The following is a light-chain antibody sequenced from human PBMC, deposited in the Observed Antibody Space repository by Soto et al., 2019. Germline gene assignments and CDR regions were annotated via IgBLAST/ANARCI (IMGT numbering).Light chain of an antibody. J-gene: IGKJ3*01. CDR3: QQLNSFPPSFT. CDR2: GAS. V-gene: IGKV1-9*01. Sequence: DIQLTQSPSFLSASVGDRVTITCRASQGISSYLAWYQQRPGEPPALLIYGASTLRPGVASRFSGSGSGTEFTLTISSLQPEDFATYFCQQLNSFPPSFTFGPGTTVDIK. CDR1: QGISSY.